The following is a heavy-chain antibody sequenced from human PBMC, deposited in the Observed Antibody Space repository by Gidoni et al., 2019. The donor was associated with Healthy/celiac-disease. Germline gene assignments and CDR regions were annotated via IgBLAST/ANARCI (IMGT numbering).Heavy chain of an antibody. J-gene: IGHJ5*02. CDR1: GFTFRSYA. Sequence: QVQLVESGGGVVQPGRSLRLSCAASGFTFRSYAMHWVRQAPGKGLEWVAVISYDGSNKYYADSVKGRFTISRDNSKNMLYLQMNSLRAEDTAVYYCARDGGMVYAIGFRFDPWGQGTLVTVSS. CDR2: ISYDGSNK. D-gene: IGHD2-8*01. CDR3: ARDGGMVYAIGFRFDP. V-gene: IGHV3-30-3*01.